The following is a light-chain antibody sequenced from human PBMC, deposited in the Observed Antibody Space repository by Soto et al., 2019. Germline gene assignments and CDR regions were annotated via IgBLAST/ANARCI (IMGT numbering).Light chain of an antibody. V-gene: IGLV2-8*01. CDR3: NSYAGSNNWV. Sequence: QSALTQPXSASXSPGQXVTXXCTGTSSDVGGYNYVSWYQQHPGKAPKLMIYEVSKRPSGVPDRFSGSKSGNTASLTVSGLQAEDEADYYCNSYAGSNNWVFGGGTKLTVL. J-gene: IGLJ3*02. CDR1: SSDVGGYNY. CDR2: EVS.